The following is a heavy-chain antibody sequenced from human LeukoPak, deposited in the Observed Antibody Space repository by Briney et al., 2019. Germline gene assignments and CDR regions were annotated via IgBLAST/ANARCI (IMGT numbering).Heavy chain of an antibody. CDR3: ARVSILIVPYYAFDI. CDR1: GLTFSPYR. D-gene: IGHD2/OR15-2a*01. J-gene: IGHJ3*02. V-gene: IGHV3-21*01. CDR2: ISTSSNYI. Sequence: KRGGSLSLFCGASGLTFSPYRKNWLRHAPGEGLMWASYISTSSNYIYYADSVKGRFTISRDNAKNSLYLQMNSLRAEDTAVYYCARVSILIVPYYAFDIWGQGTMVTVSS.